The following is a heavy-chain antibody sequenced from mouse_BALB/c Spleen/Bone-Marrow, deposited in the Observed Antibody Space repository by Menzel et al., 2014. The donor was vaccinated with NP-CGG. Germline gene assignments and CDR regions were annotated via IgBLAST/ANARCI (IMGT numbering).Heavy chain of an antibody. Sequence: EVKLQESGPELVKPGAPVKMSCKASGYTFTSYVMHWVKQKPGQGLEWIGYINPYNDGTKYNEKFKGKATLTSDKSSSTAYMELSSLTSEDSAVYYCARRGYDEGYYAMDYWGQGTSVTVSS. CDR3: ARRGYDEGYYAMDY. CDR2: INPYNDGT. V-gene: IGHV1-14*01. J-gene: IGHJ4*01. D-gene: IGHD2-14*01. CDR1: GYTFTSYV.